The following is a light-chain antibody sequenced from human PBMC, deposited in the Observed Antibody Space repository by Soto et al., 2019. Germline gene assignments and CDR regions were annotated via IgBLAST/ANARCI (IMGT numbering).Light chain of an antibody. CDR1: SSNIGSHY. CDR2: INN. V-gene: IGLV1-47*02. CDR3: ATWDDSLSAYV. J-gene: IGLJ1*01. Sequence: QAVVTQPPSASGTPGQRVTISCSGSSSNIGSHYVYWYRQLPGAAPKLLIYINNQRPSGVLDRFSGSKSGTSASQAISGLRSEDEADYYCATWDDSLSAYVFGTGTKLTVL.